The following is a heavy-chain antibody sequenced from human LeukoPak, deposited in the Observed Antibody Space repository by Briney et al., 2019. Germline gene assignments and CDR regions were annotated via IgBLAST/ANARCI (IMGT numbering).Heavy chain of an antibody. Sequence: PSETLSLTCTVSGGSISSSSYYWGWIRQPPGKGLEWIGSIYYSGSTYYNPSLKSRVTISVDTSKNQFSLKLSSVTAADTAVYYCARAVSSRGGSTINDYWGQGTLVTVSS. J-gene: IGHJ4*02. V-gene: IGHV4-39*01. CDR2: IYYSGST. D-gene: IGHD2-15*01. CDR1: GGSISSSSYY. CDR3: ARAVSSRGGSTINDY.